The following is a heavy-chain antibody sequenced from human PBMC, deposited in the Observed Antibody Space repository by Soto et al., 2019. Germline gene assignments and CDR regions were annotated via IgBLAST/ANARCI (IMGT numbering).Heavy chain of an antibody. Sequence: GESLKISCAASGFTFSSYAMSWVRQAPGKGLEWVSVISDSGRRTYLADSVKGRFTVSRDNSKKTVDLQMNSLRVEDTAVYFCAKEMGATRYYAMDVWGHGTTVTVSS. CDR1: GFTFSSYA. J-gene: IGHJ6*02. CDR3: AKEMGATRYYAMDV. D-gene: IGHD1-26*01. CDR2: ISDSGRRT. V-gene: IGHV3-23*01.